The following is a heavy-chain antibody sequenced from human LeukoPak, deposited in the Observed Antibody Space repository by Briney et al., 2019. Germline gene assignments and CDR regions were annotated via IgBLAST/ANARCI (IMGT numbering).Heavy chain of an antibody. D-gene: IGHD6-19*01. J-gene: IGHJ4*02. CDR1: GFTFSSYA. CDR2: ISGSGGST. Sequence: GGSLRLSCAASGFTFSSYAMSWVRQAPGKGLEGVSAISGSGGSTYYADSVKGRFTISRDNSKNTLYLQMKSLRAEDTAVYYCAKELLQMAVAGQCDYWGQGTLVTVSS. CDR3: AKELLQMAVAGQCDY. V-gene: IGHV3-23*01.